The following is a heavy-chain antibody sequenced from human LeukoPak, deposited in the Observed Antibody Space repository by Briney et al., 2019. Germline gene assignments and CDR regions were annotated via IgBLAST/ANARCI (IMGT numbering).Heavy chain of an antibody. J-gene: IGHJ4*02. V-gene: IGHV3-21*01. CDR3: ARERQLERLAFGKEGSAFDY. CDR2: ISSSSSYI. Sequence: PGGSLRLSCAASAITFNSYTINWVRQAPGKGLEWVSSISSSSSYIYYAASVKGRFTISRDNAKNSLYLQMNRLRAEDTAVYYCARERQLERLAFGKEGSAFDYWGQGTLVTVSS. CDR1: AITFNSYT. D-gene: IGHD1-1*01.